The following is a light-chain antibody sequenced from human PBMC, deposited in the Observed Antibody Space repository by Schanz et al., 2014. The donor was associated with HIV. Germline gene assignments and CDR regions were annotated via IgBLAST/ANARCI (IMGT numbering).Light chain of an antibody. CDR3: GTWDDSLKGWV. J-gene: IGLJ3*02. Sequence: QSVLTQPPSASGTPGQRVTISCSGSSSNIGSNTVNWYQHLPGSAPQLLIYSDNQRPSRVPDRFSGSGSATSASLAISGLQSEDEVDYYCGTWDDSLKGWVFGGGTKLTVL. CDR1: SSNIGSNT. CDR2: SDN. V-gene: IGLV1-44*01.